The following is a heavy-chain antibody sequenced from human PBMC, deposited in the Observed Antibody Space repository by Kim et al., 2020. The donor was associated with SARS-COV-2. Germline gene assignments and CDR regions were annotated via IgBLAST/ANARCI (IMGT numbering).Heavy chain of an antibody. D-gene: IGHD3-3*01. CDR3: GRITRNYDCWSGSGH. CDR2: IYYSGST. CDR1: GGSISSSSYY. V-gene: IGHV4-39*01. J-gene: IGHJ1*01. Sequence: SETLSLTCTVSGGSISSSSYYWGWIRQPPGKGREWIGSIYYSGSTYYNPSLKSRVTISVDTSKNQFSLKLRSGTAADTAVYYGGRITRNYDCWSGSGHWG.